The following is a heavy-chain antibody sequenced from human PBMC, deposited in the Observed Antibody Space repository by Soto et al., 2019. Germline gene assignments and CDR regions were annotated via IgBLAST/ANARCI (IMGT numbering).Heavy chain of an antibody. D-gene: IGHD6-19*01. CDR1: GFTFDDYA. J-gene: IGHJ6*02. Sequence: VPLRLSCAASGFTFDDYAMHWVRQAPGKGLEWVSRINSDGSSTTFADSVKGRFTISRDNARNTLHLQMNSLRAEDTAVYYCARDIAVGGVYYFGMDVWGQGTTVTVSS. CDR2: INSDGSST. CDR3: ARDIAVGGVYYFGMDV. V-gene: IGHV3-74*01.